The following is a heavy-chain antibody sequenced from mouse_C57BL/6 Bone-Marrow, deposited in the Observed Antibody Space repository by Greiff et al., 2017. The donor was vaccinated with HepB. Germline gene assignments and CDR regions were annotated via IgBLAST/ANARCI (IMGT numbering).Heavy chain of an antibody. CDR2: IDPSDSYT. CDR3: ARELLTTVVARSYFDY. CDR1: GYTFTSYW. V-gene: IGHV1-50*01. J-gene: IGHJ2*01. Sequence: QVQLKQPGAELVKPGASVKLSCKASGYTFTSYWMQWVKQRPGQGLEWIGEIDPSDSYTNYNQKFKGKATLTVDTSSSPAYMQLSSLTSEDSAVYYCARELLTTVVARSYFDYWGQGTTLTVSS. D-gene: IGHD1-1*01.